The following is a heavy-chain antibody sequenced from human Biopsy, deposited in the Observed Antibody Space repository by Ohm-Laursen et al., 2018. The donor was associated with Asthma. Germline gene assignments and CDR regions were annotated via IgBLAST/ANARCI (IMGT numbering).Heavy chain of an antibody. CDR3: ARTYYDFLTGQVNDAFAL. V-gene: IGHV1-3*01. D-gene: IGHD3-9*01. CDR1: GYTFIHFA. Sequence: AASVKVSCKASGYTFIHFAIHWVRQAPGQRLEWMGWINAGDGNTKYSQKFQGRVTITRDTSASTAYMDLRSLRSEVTAMYYCARTYYDFLTGQVNDAFALWGQGTMVTVSS. CDR2: INAGDGNT. J-gene: IGHJ3*01.